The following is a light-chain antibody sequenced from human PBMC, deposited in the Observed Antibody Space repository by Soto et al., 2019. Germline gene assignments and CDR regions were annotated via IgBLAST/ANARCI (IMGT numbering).Light chain of an antibody. Sequence: SYEMTQPPSVAVAPGETASITCGDNNIGSKSVHWYQQRPGRAPVLVIYYDSDQPSGIPDRFSGSNSGNTATLTISRVEAGDEAYYYCQVWDGTSDHVLFGGGTKLTVL. J-gene: IGLJ2*01. CDR2: YDS. CDR3: QVWDGTSDHVL. V-gene: IGLV3-21*01. CDR1: NIGSKS.